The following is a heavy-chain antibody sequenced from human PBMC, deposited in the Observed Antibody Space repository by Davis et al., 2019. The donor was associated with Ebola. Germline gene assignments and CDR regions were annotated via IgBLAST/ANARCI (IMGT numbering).Heavy chain of an antibody. V-gene: IGHV3-74*01. J-gene: IGHJ4*02. Sequence: GESLKISCAASGFTFSGYWMHWIRQAPGKGLVWVSRINTDGSRTTYADSVKGRFTISRDNSKNTVYLQMNSLRAEDTAVYYCAKGTRDYWGQGTLVTVSS. CDR3: AKGTRDY. CDR2: INTDGSRT. CDR1: GFTFSGYW.